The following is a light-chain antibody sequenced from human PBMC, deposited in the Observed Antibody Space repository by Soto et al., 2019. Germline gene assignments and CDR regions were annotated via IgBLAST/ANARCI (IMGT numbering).Light chain of an antibody. CDR2: AAS. J-gene: IGKJ3*01. CDR1: QDISNY. Sequence: DIQMTQSPSSLSASVGDRVTITCQASQDISNYLNWYQQKPGKAPKLLIYAASNLETGVPSRFSGSGSGTDFTFTISSLQPEDIATYFCQQYDNLPFTFGPGTKVDI. CDR3: QQYDNLPFT. V-gene: IGKV1-33*01.